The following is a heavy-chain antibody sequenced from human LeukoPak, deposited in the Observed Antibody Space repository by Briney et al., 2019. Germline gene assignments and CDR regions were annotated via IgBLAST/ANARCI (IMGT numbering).Heavy chain of an antibody. D-gene: IGHD6-13*01. CDR1: GFSFSDYY. J-gene: IGHJ4*02. V-gene: IGHV3-11*04. Sequence: GGSLRLSCAASGFSFSDYYMNWIRQAPGKGLEWVSYISSSGSTIYYADSVKGRFTISRDNAKNTLYLQMNNLRVEDTALYFCHPLGYTSNWGQGTLVTVSS. CDR2: ISSSGSTI. CDR3: HPLGYTSN.